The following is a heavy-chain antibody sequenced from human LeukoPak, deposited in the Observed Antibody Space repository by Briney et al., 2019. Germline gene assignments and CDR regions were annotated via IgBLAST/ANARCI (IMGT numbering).Heavy chain of an antibody. CDR1: GFTFSSYW. D-gene: IGHD6-13*01. CDR2: ISSSGSTI. V-gene: IGHV3-48*04. J-gene: IGHJ5*02. CDR3: ARGPFSVRAGTGGGFDP. Sequence: GGSLRLSCAASGFTFSSYWMSWVRQAPGKGLEWVSYISSSGSTIYYADSVKGRFTISRDNAKNSLYLQMNSLRAEDTAVYYCARGPFSVRAGTGGGFDPWGQGTLVTVSS.